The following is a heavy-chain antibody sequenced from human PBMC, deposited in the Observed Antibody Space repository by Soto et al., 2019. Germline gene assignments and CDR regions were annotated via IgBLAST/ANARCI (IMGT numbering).Heavy chain of an antibody. CDR1: GYTFTSYD. J-gene: IGHJ5*02. V-gene: IGHV1-8*01. D-gene: IGHD2-15*01. CDR2: MNPNSGNT. CDR3: ACDAGIVVVVAAIQHNWFDP. Sequence: ASVKVSCKASGYTFTSYDINWVRQATGQGLEWMGWMNPNSGNTDYVQKFQGRVTMTSDTSTSIAYMELRSLRSDDTAVYYCACDAGIVVVVAAIQHNWFDPWGQGTQVTVSS.